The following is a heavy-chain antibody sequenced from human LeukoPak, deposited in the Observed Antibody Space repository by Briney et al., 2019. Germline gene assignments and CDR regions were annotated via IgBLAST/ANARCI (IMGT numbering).Heavy chain of an antibody. Sequence: GGSLRLSCAASGFTFSSYAMSWVRQAPGKGLEWVSAISGSGGSTYYADSVKGRFTISRDNSKNTLYLQMNSLRAEETAVYYCAKDRGKSRYNWNDLPAGAFDIWGQGIMVTVSS. D-gene: IGHD1-1*01. V-gene: IGHV3-23*01. J-gene: IGHJ3*02. CDR3: AKDRGKSRYNWNDLPAGAFDI. CDR1: GFTFSSYA. CDR2: ISGSGGST.